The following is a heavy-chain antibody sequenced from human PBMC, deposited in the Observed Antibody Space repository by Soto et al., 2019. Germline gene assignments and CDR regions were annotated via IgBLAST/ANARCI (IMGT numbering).Heavy chain of an antibody. CDR3: ARSQDSSGYWNNCFDP. V-gene: IGHV1-69*01. CDR2: IITLFGTA. D-gene: IGHD3-22*01. CDR1: GGTFSTYT. Sequence: QVQLVQSGTEVKKPGSSVKVSCKASGGTFSTYTMTWVRQAPGQGLEWMGGIITLFGTANYAQKFQGRVTMTADESTSTVYMEMSSLRSEDTAVYYCARSQDSSGYWNNCFDPWGQGTLVTVSS. J-gene: IGHJ5*02.